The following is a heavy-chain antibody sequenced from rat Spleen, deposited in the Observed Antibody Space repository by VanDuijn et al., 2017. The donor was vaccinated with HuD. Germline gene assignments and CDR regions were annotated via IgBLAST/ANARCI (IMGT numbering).Heavy chain of an antibody. CDR3: TSMSNGFVY. V-gene: IGHV5-20*01. Sequence: EVQLVESGGGLVQPGRSLKVSCAASGFTFSDYYMAWVRQAPKKGLEWVASIGHDGSPTYYRDSVKGRFTISRDNAKSTLYLQMDSLRTEDTATYYCTSMSNGFVYWVQGTLVTSSS. CDR2: IGHDGSPT. J-gene: IGHJ3*01. CDR1: GFTFSDYY.